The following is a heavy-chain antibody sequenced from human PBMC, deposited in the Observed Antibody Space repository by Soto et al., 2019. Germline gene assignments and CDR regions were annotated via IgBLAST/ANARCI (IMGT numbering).Heavy chain of an antibody. Sequence: GGALRVSCGVFGFTVSSDDMNWVRQARGKGLEWVSYIGTSGKTIYYADSVRGRFTISRDNAKNSLYLQMNSLRAEDTAVYFCARDPAIYSGKFDYGLDVWGRGTPVTVSS. CDR1: GFTVSSDD. CDR3: ARDPAIYSGKFDYGLDV. D-gene: IGHD4-4*01. CDR2: IGTSGKTI. V-gene: IGHV3-48*03. J-gene: IGHJ6*02.